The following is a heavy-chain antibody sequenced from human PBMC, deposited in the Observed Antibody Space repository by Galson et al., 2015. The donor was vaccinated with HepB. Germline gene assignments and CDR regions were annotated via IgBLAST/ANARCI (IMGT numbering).Heavy chain of an antibody. CDR2: INPNSGGT. CDR3: ARTMYYYDSSGYDAFDI. D-gene: IGHD3-22*01. V-gene: IGHV1-2*04. J-gene: IGHJ3*02. Sequence: SVKVSCKAPGYTFTGYYMHWVRQAPGQGLEWMGWINPNSGGTNYAQKFQGWVTMTRDTSISTAYMELSRLRSDDTAVYYCARTMYYYDSSGYDAFDIWGQGTMVTVSS. CDR1: GYTFTGYY.